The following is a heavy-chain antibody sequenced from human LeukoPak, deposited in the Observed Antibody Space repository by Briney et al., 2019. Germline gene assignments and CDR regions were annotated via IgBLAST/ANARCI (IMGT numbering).Heavy chain of an antibody. J-gene: IGHJ4*02. CDR2: ISYDGSNK. D-gene: IGHD4-11*01. CDR3: AKELLGYSNFEH. V-gene: IGHV3-30-3*01. Sequence: GGSLRLSCAASGFTFSSYAMHWVRQAPGKGLEWVAVISYDGSNKYYADSVKGRFTISRDSSKNTLFLQMDSLRGEDTAVYYCAKELLGYSNFEHWGQGTLVTVSS. CDR1: GFTFSSYA.